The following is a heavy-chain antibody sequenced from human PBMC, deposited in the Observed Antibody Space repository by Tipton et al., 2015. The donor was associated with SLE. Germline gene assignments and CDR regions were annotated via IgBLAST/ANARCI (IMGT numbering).Heavy chain of an antibody. J-gene: IGHJ4*02. CDR3: ARGSLGSDLRGSISFGS. CDR1: GGSISGYY. CDR2: INYSGNT. V-gene: IGHV4-59*01. Sequence: TLSLTCTVSGGSISGYYWNWIRQPPGKGLEWVGYINYSGNTNYNPSLKSRVTISVDTSKTHFSLRLNPVTAADTAVYYCARGSLGSDLRGSISFGSCGQGTLVTVSS. D-gene: IGHD7-27*01.